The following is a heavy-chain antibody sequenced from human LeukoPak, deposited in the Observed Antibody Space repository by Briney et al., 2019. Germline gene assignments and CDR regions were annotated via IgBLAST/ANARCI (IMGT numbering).Heavy chain of an antibody. Sequence: GGSLRLFCAASGFTFSSYSMNWVRQAPGKGLEWVSYISSSSSTIYYADSVKGRITISRDNAKNSLYLPMNSLRGEDTAVYYCACYFDYWGQGTLVTVSS. J-gene: IGHJ4*02. CDR1: GFTFSSYS. V-gene: IGHV3-48*01. CDR3: ACYFDY. CDR2: ISSSSSTI.